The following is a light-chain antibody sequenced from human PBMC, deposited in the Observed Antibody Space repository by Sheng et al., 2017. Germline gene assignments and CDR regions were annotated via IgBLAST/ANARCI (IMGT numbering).Light chain of an antibody. J-gene: IGKJ2*03. CDR2: GAS. Sequence: DIQMTQSPSSLSASVGDRVTITCRASQDISRYLVWFQQKPGKAPKALIYGASSLQSGVPSRFSGSGGGTDFTLTISSLQAEDFATYYCQQAHSFPYSFGQGTKLEIK. V-gene: IGKV1-16*01. CDR1: QDISRY. CDR3: QQAHSFPYS.